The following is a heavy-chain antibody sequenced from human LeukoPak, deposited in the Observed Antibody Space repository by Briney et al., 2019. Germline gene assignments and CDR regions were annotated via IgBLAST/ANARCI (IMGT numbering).Heavy chain of an antibody. D-gene: IGHD6-19*01. CDR3: AKGIYSSGWSYFDY. Sequence: GGSLRLSCAASGFTSSNSAMSWVRQAPGKGLEWVSTLSGSGITTYYADSVKGRFTISRDNSKNTLYLQMNSLRAEDTAVYYCAKGIYSSGWSYFDYWGHGTLVTVSS. J-gene: IGHJ4*01. CDR2: LSGSGITT. CDR1: GFTSSNSA. V-gene: IGHV3-23*01.